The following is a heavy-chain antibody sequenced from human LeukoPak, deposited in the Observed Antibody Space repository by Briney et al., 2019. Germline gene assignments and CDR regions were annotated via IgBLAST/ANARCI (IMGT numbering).Heavy chain of an antibody. Sequence: GGSLRLSCAASGFTSSIYSMKWVRPAPGRGLGWLSYIGSSGTTTYYTASAKGRFPISRENAKTLLFLQMPSRRAEDTAVYYCARMDYVSIGWGAPFDNWGQGTLVTGSS. V-gene: IGHV3-48*04. CDR2: IGSSGTTT. CDR3: ARMDYVSIGWGAPFDN. J-gene: IGHJ4*02. D-gene: IGHD3-16*01. CDR1: GFTSSIYS.